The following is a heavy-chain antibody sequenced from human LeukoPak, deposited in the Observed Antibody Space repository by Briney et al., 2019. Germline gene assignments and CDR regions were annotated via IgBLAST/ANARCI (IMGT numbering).Heavy chain of an antibody. Sequence: GGSLRLSRAASGFTFSSYSMNWVRQAPGKGLEWVSSISSSSSYIYYADSVKGRFTISRDNAKNSLYLQMNSLRAEDTAVYYCARGPRLPQYFQYWGQGTLVTVSS. CDR3: ARGPRLPQYFQY. CDR1: GFTFSSYS. V-gene: IGHV3-21*01. D-gene: IGHD3-16*01. J-gene: IGHJ1*01. CDR2: ISSSSSYI.